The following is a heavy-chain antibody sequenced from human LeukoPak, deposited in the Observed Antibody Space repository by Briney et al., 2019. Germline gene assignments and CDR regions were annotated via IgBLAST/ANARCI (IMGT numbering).Heavy chain of an antibody. CDR1: GGTFSRYA. CDR3: ARELGHYDILTGYYRGYFGY. CDR2: IIPIFGTA. V-gene: IGHV1-69*05. J-gene: IGHJ4*02. D-gene: IGHD3-9*01. Sequence: ASVKVSCKASGGTFSRYAISWVRQAPGQGLEWMGGIIPIFGTANYAQKFQGRVTITTDESTSTAYMELSSLRSEDTAVYYCARELGHYDILTGYYRGYFGYWGQGTLVTVSS.